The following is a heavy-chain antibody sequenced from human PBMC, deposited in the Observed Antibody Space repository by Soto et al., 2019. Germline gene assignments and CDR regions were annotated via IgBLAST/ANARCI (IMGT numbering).Heavy chain of an antibody. D-gene: IGHD2-2*01. Sequence: SETLSLTCAVSGGSISSRGYSWSWIRQPPGKGLEWIGYIYHSGSTYYNPSLKSRVTMSVDRSKNQFSLKMSSVTAAETAVYYCARVPDRWGQGTLVTVSS. CDR3: ARVPDR. V-gene: IGHV4-30-2*01. J-gene: IGHJ4*01. CDR2: IYHSGST. CDR1: GGSISSRGYS.